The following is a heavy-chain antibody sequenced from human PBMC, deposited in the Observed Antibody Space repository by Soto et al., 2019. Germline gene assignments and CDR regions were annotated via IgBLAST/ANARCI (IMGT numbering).Heavy chain of an antibody. Sequence: EVQLLESGGGLVQPGGSLRLSCAASGFTFSSYAMIWIRQVPGKGLEWASGLYGSGRGIHYADSVKGRFTISRDNSAYAVYLQMNNLRVEDTAVYYCAKDAIAGDGVWLAHAWGRLTAVTVSS. CDR2: LYGSGRGI. V-gene: IGHV3-23*01. CDR3: AKDAIAGDGVWLAHA. J-gene: IGHJ5*02. D-gene: IGHD4-17*01. CDR1: GFTFSSYA.